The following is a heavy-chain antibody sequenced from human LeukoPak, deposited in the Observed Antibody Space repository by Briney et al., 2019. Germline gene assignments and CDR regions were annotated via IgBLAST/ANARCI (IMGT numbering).Heavy chain of an antibody. CDR2: IYYSGST. V-gene: IGHV4-39*01. CDR3: ARGNYDYVWGGIDY. J-gene: IGHJ4*02. CDR1: GVSISSTSYY. Sequence: SETLSLTCTVSGVSISSTSYYWGWIRQPPVKGLEWIASIYYSGSTYYNPSLKSRVTISVDTSKNQFSLKLSSVTAADTAVYYCARGNYDYVWGGIDYWGQGTLVTVSS. D-gene: IGHD3-16*01.